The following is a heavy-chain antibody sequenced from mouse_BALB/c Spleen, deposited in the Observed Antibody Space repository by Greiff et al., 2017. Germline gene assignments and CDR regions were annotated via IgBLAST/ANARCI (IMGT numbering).Heavy chain of an antibody. J-gene: IGHJ3*01. Sequence: VHLVESGPGLVAPSQSLSITCTVSGFSLTSYGVHWVRQPPGKGLEWLGVIWAGGSTNYNSALMSRLSISKDNSKSQVFLKMNSLQTDDTAMYYCARYDGYEAWFAYWGQGTLVTVSA. V-gene: IGHV2-9*02. D-gene: IGHD2-3*01. CDR2: IWAGGST. CDR3: ARYDGYEAWFAY. CDR1: GFSLTSYG.